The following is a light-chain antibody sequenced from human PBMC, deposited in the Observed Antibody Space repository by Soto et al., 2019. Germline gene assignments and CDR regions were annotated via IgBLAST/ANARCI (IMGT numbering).Light chain of an antibody. Sequence: QSVLAQPRSVSGSPGQSVTISCTGTTSDVGGYNFVSWYQQRPGKVPKLMIYDVSIRPSGVPDRFSGSKSGNTAFLTISGLQAEDEADYYCCSYVGSDTSFVFGSGTKVTVL. CDR2: DVS. CDR1: TSDVGGYNF. V-gene: IGLV2-11*01. J-gene: IGLJ1*01. CDR3: CSYVGSDTSFV.